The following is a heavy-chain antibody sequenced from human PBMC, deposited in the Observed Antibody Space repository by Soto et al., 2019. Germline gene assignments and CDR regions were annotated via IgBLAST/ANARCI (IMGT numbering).Heavy chain of an antibody. CDR3: ARHVHCSGGTCSLDY. J-gene: IGHJ4*02. CDR1: GYSFTNYW. D-gene: IGHD2-15*01. CDR2: VYPGDSDT. V-gene: IGHV5-51*01. Sequence: GESLKISCQGSGYSFTNYWIGWVRQMPGKGLEWMGIVYPGDSDTRYSPSFQGQVTISADRTITTAYLQWSSLKASDTAMYYCARHVHCSGGTCSLDYWGQGTLVTVSS.